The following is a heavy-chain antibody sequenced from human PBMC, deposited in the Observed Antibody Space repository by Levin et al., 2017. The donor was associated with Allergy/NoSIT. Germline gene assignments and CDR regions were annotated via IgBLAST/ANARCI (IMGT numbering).Heavy chain of an antibody. CDR3: AKGGTDYGDYGGAFDI. J-gene: IGHJ3*02. D-gene: IGHD4-17*01. V-gene: IGHV3-23*01. CDR2: ISGRGGST. CDR1: GFTFSSSA. Sequence: GGSLRLSCAASGFTFSSSAMSWVRQGPGKGLEWVSAISGRGGSTYYADSVKGRFTISRDNSKNTLYLQMNSLRAEDTAVYYCAKGGTDYGDYGGAFDIWGQGTMVTVSS.